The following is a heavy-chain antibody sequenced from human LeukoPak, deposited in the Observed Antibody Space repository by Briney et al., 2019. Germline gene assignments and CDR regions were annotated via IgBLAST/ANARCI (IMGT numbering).Heavy chain of an antibody. J-gene: IGHJ4*02. CDR3: ARDDYGANQFAN. V-gene: IGHV4-59*01. CDR1: GGSINTFY. Sequence: SETLSLTCTVSGGSINTFYWSWIRQPPGKGLEWIGYIYHSGTTNYSPSLKSRVTISVDTSKNQLSLKLNSVTAADTAVYYCARDDYGANQFANWGQGTLVTVSS. CDR2: IYHSGTT. D-gene: IGHD4-23*01.